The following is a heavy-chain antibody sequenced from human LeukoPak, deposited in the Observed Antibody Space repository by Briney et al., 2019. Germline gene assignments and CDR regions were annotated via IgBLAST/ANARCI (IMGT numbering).Heavy chain of an antibody. D-gene: IGHD3-10*01. CDR1: GFTFSGYW. Sequence: GGSLRLSCAASGFTFSGYWMTSVRQAPGNGLEWVANIKQDGSEEDYMDSVKGRFTISRDNAKSSLYLQMNSLRAEDTAVYYCARALWFGGYFDHWGQGSLVTVSS. CDR3: ARALWFGGYFDH. J-gene: IGHJ4*02. CDR2: IKQDGSEE. V-gene: IGHV3-7*03.